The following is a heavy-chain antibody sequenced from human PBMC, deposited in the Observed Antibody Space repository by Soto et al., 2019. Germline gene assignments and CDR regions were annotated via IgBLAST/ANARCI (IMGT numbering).Heavy chain of an antibody. J-gene: IGHJ4*02. Sequence: SETLSLTCFVSGGSISGYYWSWIRQPPGKGLEWIGQIYYSGSTNYNPSLKSRITISLDTSKNQFSLRLSSVSAADTAVYYRARNGAFKQWLVDYWGQGTLVTVSS. CDR1: GGSISGYY. D-gene: IGHD6-19*01. V-gene: IGHV4-59*01. CDR2: IYYSGST. CDR3: ARNGAFKQWLVDY.